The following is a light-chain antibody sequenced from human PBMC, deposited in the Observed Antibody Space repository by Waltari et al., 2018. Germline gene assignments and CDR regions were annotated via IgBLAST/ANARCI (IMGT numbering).Light chain of an antibody. V-gene: IGLV2-14*01. CDR1: NSDIGGYNT. CDR3: SSYTTSTTWV. Sequence: QSALTQPASVSGSPGQSITISCTGSNSDIGGYNTVSWYQHHPGKAPKLMIFDVTYRPSGVSNRFSGSKSGNTASLTISGLQAEDEADYYCSSYTTSTTWVFGGGTKVTVL. J-gene: IGLJ3*02. CDR2: DVT.